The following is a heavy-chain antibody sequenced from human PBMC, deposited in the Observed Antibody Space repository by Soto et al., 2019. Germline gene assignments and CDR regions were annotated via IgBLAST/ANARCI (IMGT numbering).Heavy chain of an antibody. J-gene: IGHJ4*02. Sequence: LLAASETLSLTCAVYGGSFSGYYWSWIRQPPGKGLEWIGEINHSGSTNYNPSLKSRVTISVDTSKNQFSLKLSSVTAADTAVYYCARWRGYSYGYTNFDYWGQGTLVTVSS. CDR3: ARWRGYSYGYTNFDY. CDR1: GGSFSGYY. D-gene: IGHD5-18*01. V-gene: IGHV4-34*01. CDR2: INHSGST.